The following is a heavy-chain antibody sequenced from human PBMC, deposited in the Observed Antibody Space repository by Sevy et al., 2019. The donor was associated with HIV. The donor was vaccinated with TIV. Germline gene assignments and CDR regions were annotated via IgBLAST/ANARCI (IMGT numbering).Heavy chain of an antibody. V-gene: IGHV3-23*01. CDR2: ISASGDHT. CDR3: AMGGTQRRMDY. D-gene: IGHD1-26*01. Sequence: GGSLRLSCAASGFTFSSQAMSWVRQSPGKGQKWVSIISASGDHTYYADAVKGRFTIYRDNSKKTLYLQMKGLRAEDPAVYYCAMGGTQRRMDYGGRGTLVTVSS. CDR1: GFTFSSQA. J-gene: IGHJ4*01.